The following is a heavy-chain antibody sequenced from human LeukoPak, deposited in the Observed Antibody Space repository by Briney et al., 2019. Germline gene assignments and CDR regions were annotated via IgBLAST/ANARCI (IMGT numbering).Heavy chain of an antibody. J-gene: IGHJ4*02. V-gene: IGHV3-48*03. CDR3: TRGSHSYGPFGY. Sequence: SGGSLRLSCAASGFTFDDYAMHWVRQAPGKGLEWVSYISSSGRTIYYADSVKGRFTISRDNAKNSLYLQMNSLRAEDTAVYYCTRGSHSYGPFGYWGQGTLVTVSS. D-gene: IGHD5-18*01. CDR1: GFTFDDYA. CDR2: ISSSGRTI.